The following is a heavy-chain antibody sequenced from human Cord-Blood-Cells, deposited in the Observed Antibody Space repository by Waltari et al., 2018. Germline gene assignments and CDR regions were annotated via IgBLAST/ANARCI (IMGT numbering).Heavy chain of an antibody. CDR2: IYHSGST. CDR1: GYSISSGYY. Sequence: QVQLQESGPGLVKPSETLSLTCTVSGYSISSGYYWGWIRQPPGKGLEWIGSIYHSGSTYYNPSLKSRVTISVDTSKNQFSLKLSSVTAADTAVYCCARAGIWDDNWFDPWGQGTLVTVSS. D-gene: IGHD2-15*01. J-gene: IGHJ5*02. V-gene: IGHV4-38-2*02. CDR3: ARAGIWDDNWFDP.